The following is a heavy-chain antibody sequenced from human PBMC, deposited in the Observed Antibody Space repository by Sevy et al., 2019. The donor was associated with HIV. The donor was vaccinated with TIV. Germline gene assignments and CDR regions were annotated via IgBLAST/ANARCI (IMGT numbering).Heavy chain of an antibody. Sequence: GGSQRLSCAASGFTFSSYAMHWVRQAPGKGLECVAAINSNGVTTYYAYSVKGRFTISRDNSKNTLYLQMGSLRAEDMAVYYCARGGAFWSGYTDYWGQGTLVTVSS. CDR1: GFTFSSYA. CDR2: INSNGVTT. V-gene: IGHV3-64*01. J-gene: IGHJ4*02. CDR3: ARGGAFWSGYTDY. D-gene: IGHD3-3*01.